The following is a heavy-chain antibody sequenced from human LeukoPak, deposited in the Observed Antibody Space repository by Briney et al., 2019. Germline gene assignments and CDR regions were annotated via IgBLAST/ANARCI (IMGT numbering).Heavy chain of an antibody. CDR2: ITGSGGTT. J-gene: IGHJ4*02. CDR3: AKRHGSGIKYFEF. D-gene: IGHD3-10*01. V-gene: IGHV3-23*01. Sequence: GGSLRLSCAASGFTFSNYDMSWVRQAPGKGLEGVSTITGSGGTTYHADSVKGRFTISRDNSKNTLYLQMNSLRAEDTAIYYCAKRHGSGIKYFEFWGQETLVTVSS. CDR1: GFTFSNYD.